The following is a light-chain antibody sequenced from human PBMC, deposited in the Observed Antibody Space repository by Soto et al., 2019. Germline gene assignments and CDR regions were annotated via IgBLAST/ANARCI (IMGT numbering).Light chain of an antibody. Sequence: EIVLAQSPSTVSLSPGEGATLSCRASQTLSNSFIAWYQQKPGQAPRLLIYDTSNRATGIPDRFSGSGSGTDFSLTFSRMEPEDFSVYYCQQYGSSPIPFGQGTRLEIK. CDR2: DTS. CDR3: QQYGSSPIP. J-gene: IGKJ5*01. CDR1: QTLSNSF. V-gene: IGKV3-20*01.